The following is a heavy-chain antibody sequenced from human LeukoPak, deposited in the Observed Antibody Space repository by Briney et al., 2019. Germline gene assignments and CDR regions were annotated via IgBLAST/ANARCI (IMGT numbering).Heavy chain of an antibody. CDR3: AGRPYYGNFDD. CDR1: GGSFSGYY. D-gene: IGHD3-22*01. Sequence: PSETLSLTCAVYGGSFSGYYWSWIRQPPGKGLEWIGEINHSGSTNYNPSLKSRVTISVDTSKNQFSLKLSSVTAADTAVYYCAGRPYYGNFDDWGQGTLVTVSS. J-gene: IGHJ4*02. V-gene: IGHV4-34*01. CDR2: INHSGST.